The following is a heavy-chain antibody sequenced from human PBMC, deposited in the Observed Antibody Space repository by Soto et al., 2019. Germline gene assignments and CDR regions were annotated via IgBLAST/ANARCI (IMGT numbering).Heavy chain of an antibody. CDR2: MNPHSGHT. CDR3: ATDTSTT. Sequence: QVQLVQSGAEVKKPGASVKVSCKASGYTFTSHDINWMRQATGQGLEWMGWMNPHSGHTNYAQKFQGRVTMTRDTSISTAYMELNSLRSEDTGVYYCATDTSTTWGQGTLVTVSS. D-gene: IGHD5-12*01. V-gene: IGHV1-8*01. CDR1: GYTFTSHD. J-gene: IGHJ5*02.